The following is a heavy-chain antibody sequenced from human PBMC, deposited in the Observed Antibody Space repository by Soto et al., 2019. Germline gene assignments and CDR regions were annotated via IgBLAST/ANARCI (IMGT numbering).Heavy chain of an antibody. Sequence: EVQLVESGGGVVQPGGSLRLSCTASGFTFNTHWMHWVRQAPGKGLVWVSRIYFDGITTNYADSVKGRLTVSRDNAKNTVYLHVKTLRAEDTAVYYCARGGAMGVDYWGQGTLVTVSS. CDR3: ARGGAMGVDY. D-gene: IGHD1-26*01. CDR2: IYFDGITT. J-gene: IGHJ4*02. CDR1: GFTFNTHW. V-gene: IGHV3-74*01.